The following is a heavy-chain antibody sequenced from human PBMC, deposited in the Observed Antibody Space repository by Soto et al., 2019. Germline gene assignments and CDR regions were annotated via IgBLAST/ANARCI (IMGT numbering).Heavy chain of an antibody. CDR3: ARAWIQLWSPIDY. CDR2: IWYDGSNK. D-gene: IGHD5-18*01. V-gene: IGHV3-33*01. J-gene: IGHJ4*02. Sequence: ESGGGVVQPGRSLRLSCAASGFTFSSYGMHWVRQAPGKGLEWVAVIWYDGSNKYYADSVKGRFTISRDNSKNTLYLQMNSLRAEDTAVYYCARAWIQLWSPIDYWGQGTLVTVSS. CDR1: GFTFSSYG.